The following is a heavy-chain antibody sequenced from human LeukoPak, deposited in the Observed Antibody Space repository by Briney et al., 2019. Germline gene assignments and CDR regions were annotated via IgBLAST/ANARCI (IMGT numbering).Heavy chain of an antibody. CDR2: ITTSGSTI. J-gene: IGHJ4*02. Sequence: PGGSLRLSCVASGFTFTNHETNWVRQAPGKGLEWVSYITTSGSTIYYADSVKGRFTISRDNAKNSLYLQMNSLRAEDTAVYYCVRDRDIAYLRADFWGQGTLVTVSS. CDR1: GFTFTNHE. CDR3: VRDRDIAYLRADF. V-gene: IGHV3-48*03. D-gene: IGHD5-12*01.